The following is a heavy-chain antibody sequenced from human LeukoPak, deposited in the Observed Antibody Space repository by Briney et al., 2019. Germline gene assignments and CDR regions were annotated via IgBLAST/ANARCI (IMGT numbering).Heavy chain of an antibody. CDR3: AKKVVVGATSPYSDFQD. CDR2: ISGSGVTT. CDR1: GFTFSSYA. J-gene: IGHJ1*01. V-gene: IGHV3-23*01. Sequence: GGSLRLSCTASGFTFSSYAMGWVRQAPGKGLEWVSAISGSGVTTHYAGSVKGRFSISRDNSKNTLYLQMNSLRVEDTALYYCAKKVVVGATSPYSDFQDWGQGTLVTVSS. D-gene: IGHD1-26*01.